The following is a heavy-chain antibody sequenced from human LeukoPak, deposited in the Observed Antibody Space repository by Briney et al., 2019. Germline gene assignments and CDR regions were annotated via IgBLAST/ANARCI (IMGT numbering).Heavy chain of an antibody. CDR3: ARDPMATIGDYFDY. D-gene: IGHD5-24*01. J-gene: IGHJ4*02. Sequence: PGGSLRLSCAASGFTFSSYWMHWVRQAPGKGLLWVSSISSSSSYIYYADSVKGRFTISRDNAKNSLYLQMNSLRAEDTAVYYCARDPMATIGDYFDYWGQGTLVTVSS. CDR2: ISSSSSYI. CDR1: GFTFSSYW. V-gene: IGHV3-21*01.